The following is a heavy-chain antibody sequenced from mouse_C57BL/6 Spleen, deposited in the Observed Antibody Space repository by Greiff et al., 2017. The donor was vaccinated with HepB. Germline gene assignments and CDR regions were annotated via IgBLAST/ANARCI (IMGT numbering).Heavy chain of an antibody. J-gene: IGHJ1*03. CDR3: ARDLGGNYWYFDV. V-gene: IGHV1-22*01. Sequence: VQLKESGPELVKPGASVKMSCKASGYTFTDYNMHWVKQSHGKSLEWIGYINPNNGGTSYNQKFKGKATLTVNKSSSTAYMELRSLTSEDSAVYYCARDLGGNYWYFDVWGTGTTVTVSS. CDR1: GYTFTDYN. CDR2: INPNNGGT. D-gene: IGHD2-1*01.